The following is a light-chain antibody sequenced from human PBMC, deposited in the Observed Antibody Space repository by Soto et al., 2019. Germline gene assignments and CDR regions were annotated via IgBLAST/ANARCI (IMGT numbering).Light chain of an antibody. CDR3: QQYGSSPWT. J-gene: IGKJ1*01. CDR2: GAS. CDR1: QSVSRSY. V-gene: IGKV3-20*01. Sequence: EIVLTQSPGTLSLSPGERATLSCRASQSVSRSYLAWYQQKPGQAPRLLIYGASSRATGIPDRFSGSGSGTDFTLTISRLEPEDCAVYYCQQYGSSPWTFGQGTKVEIK.